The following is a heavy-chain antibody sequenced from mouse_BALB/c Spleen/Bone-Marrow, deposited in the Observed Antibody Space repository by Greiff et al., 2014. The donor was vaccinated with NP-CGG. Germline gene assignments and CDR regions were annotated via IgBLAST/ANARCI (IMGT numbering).Heavy chain of an antibody. Sequence: DVKLQESGSELVKPGASVKLSCAASGFNIEDTYMHWVKQRPEQGLEWIGRIDPANGDTKYDPKFQGKATITADTSSNTAYLQLSSLTSEDTAVYYCTRPSFYYGSSYWYFDVWGAGTTVTVSS. J-gene: IGHJ1*01. D-gene: IGHD1-1*01. V-gene: IGHV14-3*02. CDR1: GFNIEDTY. CDR3: TRPSFYYGSSYWYFDV. CDR2: IDPANGDT.